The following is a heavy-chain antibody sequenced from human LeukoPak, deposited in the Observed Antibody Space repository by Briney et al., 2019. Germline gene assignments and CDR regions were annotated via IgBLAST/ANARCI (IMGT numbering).Heavy chain of an antibody. D-gene: IGHD3-10*01. CDR3: ARGPLTYYYGSGSSALDY. V-gene: IGHV3-21*01. CDR2: ISSSSSYI. CDR1: GFTFSSYS. J-gene: IGHJ4*02. Sequence: GGSLRLSCAASGFTFSSYSMNWVRQAPGKGLEWVSSISSSSSYIYYADSVKGRFTISRDNAKNSLYLQMNSLRAEDTAVYYCARGPLTYYYGSGSSALDYWGQGTLVTVSS.